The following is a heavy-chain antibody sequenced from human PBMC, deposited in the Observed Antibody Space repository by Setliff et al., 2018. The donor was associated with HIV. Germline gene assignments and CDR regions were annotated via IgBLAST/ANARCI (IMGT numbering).Heavy chain of an antibody. Sequence: PSETLSLTCAVSGYSISSSSYHWGWIRQPPGKGLEWIGSIYYSGSTYYNPSLKSRVTISVETSKNQFSLKLSSVTAADTAVYYCARDWTWDYGGYYYYGMDVWGQGTTVTVSS. CDR1: GYSISSSSYH. CDR2: IYYSGST. D-gene: IGHD4-17*01. J-gene: IGHJ6*02. CDR3: ARDWTWDYGGYYYYGMDV. V-gene: IGHV4-39*07.